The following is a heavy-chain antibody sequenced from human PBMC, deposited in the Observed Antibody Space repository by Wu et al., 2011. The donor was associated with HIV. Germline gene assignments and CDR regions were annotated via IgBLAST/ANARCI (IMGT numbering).Heavy chain of an antibody. Sequence: QVQLVQSGAEMKKPGASVKVSCKASGYTFTGYYIHWVRQAPGQGLEWMGWINPNSGNTGYAQKFQGRVTMTRNTSISTAYMELSSLRSEDTAVYYCARVPSWPAAIDFYYMDVWGKGTTVTVSS. V-gene: IGHV1-8*02. CDR3: ARVPSWPAAIDFYYMDV. D-gene: IGHD2-2*01. CDR1: GYTFTGYY. J-gene: IGHJ6*03. CDR2: INPNSGNT.